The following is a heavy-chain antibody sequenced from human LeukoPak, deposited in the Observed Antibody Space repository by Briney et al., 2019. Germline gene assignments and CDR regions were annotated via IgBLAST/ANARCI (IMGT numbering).Heavy chain of an antibody. V-gene: IGHV1-8*01. CDR3: ATVPREIASI. D-gene: IGHD3-16*02. CDR1: GYTFTSYD. J-gene: IGHJ3*02. Sequence: ASVKVSCKASGYTFTSYDINWVRRATGQGLEWMGYMNPASGNTGYAQKFQGRVTMTTDTSISTAYMELSSLRSEDTAVYYCATVPREIASIWGQGTMVTVSS. CDR2: MNPASGNT.